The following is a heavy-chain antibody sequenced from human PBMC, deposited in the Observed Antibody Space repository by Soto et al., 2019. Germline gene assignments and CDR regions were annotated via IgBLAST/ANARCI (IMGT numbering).Heavy chain of an antibody. CDR1: GYTFTSYD. Sequence: QVQLVQSGAEVKKPGASVKVSCKASGYTFTSYDINWVRQATGQGLEWMGWMNPNSGNTGYAQKLQGRVTMTRNTSISTAYMELSSLRSEDTAVYYCARERGKCRGGSCYLFGYWGQGTLVTVSS. CDR2: MNPNSGNT. CDR3: ARERGKCRGGSCYLFGY. D-gene: IGHD2-15*01. V-gene: IGHV1-8*01. J-gene: IGHJ4*02.